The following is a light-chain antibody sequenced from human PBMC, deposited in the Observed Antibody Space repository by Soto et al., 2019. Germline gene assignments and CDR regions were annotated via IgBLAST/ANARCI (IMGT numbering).Light chain of an antibody. CDR1: HGVSGW. J-gene: IGKJ3*01. V-gene: IGKV1-12*01. CDR3: QQGKTFPFT. CDR2: TVS. Sequence: IQMTQSPSSVSASVGDTVTLSCQTSHGVSGWLAWYQQKPGKAPTLLIYTVSNLQSGVPSRFSGSGSGTDFSLTITHLQPEGFATYFCQQGKTFPFTFGPGTKVEVK.